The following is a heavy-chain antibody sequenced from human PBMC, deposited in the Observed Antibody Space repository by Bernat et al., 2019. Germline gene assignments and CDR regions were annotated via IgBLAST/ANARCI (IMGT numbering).Heavy chain of an antibody. D-gene: IGHD6-25*01. Sequence: EVQLVESGGGLIQPGGSLRLSCAASGFTVSSNYMSWVRQAPGKGLEWVANINQDESAKHYVDSVKGRFTISRDNTKNSLFLQMDNLRVDDTAVYYCARYEGSGPISGWGQGTLVAVSS. CDR2: INQDESAK. CDR3: ARYEGSGPISG. CDR1: GFTVSSNY. J-gene: IGHJ4*02. V-gene: IGHV3-7*03.